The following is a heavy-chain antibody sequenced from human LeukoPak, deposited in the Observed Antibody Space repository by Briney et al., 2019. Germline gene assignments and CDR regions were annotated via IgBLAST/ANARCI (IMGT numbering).Heavy chain of an antibody. CDR3: ARGVSTLLNWFDP. V-gene: IGHV4-30-2*01. Sequence: PSETLSLTCAVSGGSISSGGYSWSWIRQPPGKGLEWIGYIYHSGSTYYNPSLKSRVTISVDRSKSQFSLKLSSVTAADTAVYYCARGVSTLLNWFDPWGQGTLVTVSS. CDR1: GGSISSGGYS. CDR2: IYHSGST. J-gene: IGHJ5*02. D-gene: IGHD5/OR15-5a*01.